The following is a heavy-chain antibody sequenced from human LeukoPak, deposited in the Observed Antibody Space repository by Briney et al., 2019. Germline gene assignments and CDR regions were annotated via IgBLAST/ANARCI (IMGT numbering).Heavy chain of an antibody. D-gene: IGHD6-13*01. J-gene: IGHJ3*02. V-gene: IGHV3-23*01. CDR1: GFTFSSYA. CDR2: ISGSGGST. Sequence: PGGSLRLSCAASGFTFSSYAMSWVRQAPGKGLEWVSAISGSGGSTYYADSVKGRFTISRDNSKNTLYLQMNSLRAEDTAVYYCAKYLNIAAAGTPYDAFDIWGQGTMVTVSS. CDR3: AKYLNIAAAGTPYDAFDI.